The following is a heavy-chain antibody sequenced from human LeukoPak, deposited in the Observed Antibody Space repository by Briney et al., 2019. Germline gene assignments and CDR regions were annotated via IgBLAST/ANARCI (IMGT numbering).Heavy chain of an antibody. J-gene: IGHJ4*02. Sequence: GGSLKLSCAASGFGFSGSAMLWVRQASGKGLEWVGRIRSKANSYATVYAVSVKGRFTISRDDSKNTAYLQMNSLKTEDTAVYYCTRGEDYSNYEFDYWGQGILVTVSS. D-gene: IGHD4-11*01. CDR2: IRSKANSYAT. V-gene: IGHV3-73*01. CDR1: GFGFSGSA. CDR3: TRGEDYSNYEFDY.